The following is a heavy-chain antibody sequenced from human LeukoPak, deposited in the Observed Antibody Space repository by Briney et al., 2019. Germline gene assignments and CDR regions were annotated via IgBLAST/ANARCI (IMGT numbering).Heavy chain of an antibody. D-gene: IGHD3-10*01. CDR1: GYTXIELS. Sequence: ASVKVSCKVSGYTXIELSMHWVRLAPGKGLEWMGGFDPEDGETIYTQKFQGRVTMTEDTSTDTAYMELSSLRSEDTAVYYCATTPRGSGSYYKLTQYFQHWGQGTLVTVSS. J-gene: IGHJ1*01. CDR3: ATTPRGSGSYYKLTQYFQH. CDR2: FDPEDGET. V-gene: IGHV1-24*01.